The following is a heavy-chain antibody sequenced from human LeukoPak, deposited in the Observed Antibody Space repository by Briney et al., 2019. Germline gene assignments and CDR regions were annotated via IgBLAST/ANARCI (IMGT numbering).Heavy chain of an antibody. J-gene: IGHJ6*02. D-gene: IGHD2-2*02. Sequence: SETLSLTCTVSSRSSESYYWFWIRQPPGKGLEWIGYISYTGSTNYNPSLKSRVTISVDTSKNQFSLNLNSVTAADTAVYYCAKDRWAHLPAAIGDVWGQGTTVTVSS. CDR2: ISYTGST. CDR1: SRSSESYY. CDR3: AKDRWAHLPAAIGDV. V-gene: IGHV4-59*01.